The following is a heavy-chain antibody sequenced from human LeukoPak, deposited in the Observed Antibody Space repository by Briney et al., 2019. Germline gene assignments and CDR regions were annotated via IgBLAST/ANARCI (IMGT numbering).Heavy chain of an antibody. J-gene: IGHJ5*02. CDR3: ASLQVDYGDYVVSGWFDP. CDR2: ISSSSSYI. V-gene: IGHV3-21*01. CDR1: GFTFSSYS. Sequence: GGSLRLSCAASGFTFSSYSMNWVRQAPGKGLEWVSSISSSSSYIYYADSVKGRFTISRDNAKNSLYLQMNSLRAEDTAVYYCASLQVDYGDYVVSGWFDPWGQGTLVTVSS. D-gene: IGHD4-17*01.